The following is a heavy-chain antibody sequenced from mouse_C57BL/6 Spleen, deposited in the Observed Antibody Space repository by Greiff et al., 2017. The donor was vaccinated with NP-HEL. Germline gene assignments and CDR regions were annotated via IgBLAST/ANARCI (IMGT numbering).Heavy chain of an antibody. J-gene: IGHJ2*01. V-gene: IGHV1-69*01. CDR3: ARGHAYYERYYFDY. Sequence: QVQLQQPGAELVMPGASVKLSCKASGYTFTSYWMHWVKQRPGQGLEWIGEIDPSDSYTNYNQKFKGKSTLTVDKSSSTAYMQLSSLTSEDSAVYYCARGHAYYERYYFDYWGQGTTLSVSS. CDR2: IDPSDSYT. D-gene: IGHD1-1*01. CDR1: GYTFTSYW.